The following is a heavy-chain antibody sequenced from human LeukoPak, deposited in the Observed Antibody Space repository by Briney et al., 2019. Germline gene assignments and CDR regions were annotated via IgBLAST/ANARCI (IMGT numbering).Heavy chain of an antibody. J-gene: IGHJ5*02. D-gene: IGHD3-22*01. V-gene: IGHV3-11*05. CDR2: ISSSSSYT. CDR3: ERVNYYDSSGYRSGWFDP. CDR1: GFTFSDYY. Sequence: PGGSLRLSCAASGFTFSDYYMSWIRQAPGKGLKWVSYISSSSSYTNYADSVKGRFTISRDNAKNSLYLQMNSLRAEDTAVYYCERVNYYDSSGYRSGWFDPWGQGTLVTVSS.